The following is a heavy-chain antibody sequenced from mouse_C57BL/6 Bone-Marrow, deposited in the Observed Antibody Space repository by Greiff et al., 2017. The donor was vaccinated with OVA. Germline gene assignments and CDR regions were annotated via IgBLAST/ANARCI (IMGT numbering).Heavy chain of an antibody. CDR3: VRAKTAQATDYAMDY. J-gene: IGHJ4*01. CDR2: IRSKSSNYAT. D-gene: IGHD3-2*02. Sequence: EVQLVESGGGLVQPKGSLKLSCAASGFTFNTYAMHWVRQAPGKGLEWVARIRSKSSNYATYYADSVKDRFTISRDDSQSMLYLQMNNLKTEDTAMYYCVRAKTAQATDYAMDYWGQGTSVTVSS. CDR1: GFTFNTYA. V-gene: IGHV10-3*01.